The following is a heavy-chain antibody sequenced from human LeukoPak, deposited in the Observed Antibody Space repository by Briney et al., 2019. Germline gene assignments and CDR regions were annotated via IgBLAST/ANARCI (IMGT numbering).Heavy chain of an antibody. Sequence: ASVKVSCKASGNTFAGYYVHWVRQAPGQGLEWMGWINTHSGATNYAQHFQGRVTMTTDTSVTTAYMDLDELKSDDAAVYFCARGPIGGLRKGFDIWGQGTLVTVSS. J-gene: IGHJ4*02. V-gene: IGHV1-2*02. CDR3: ARGPIGGLRKGFDI. CDR1: GNTFAGYY. D-gene: IGHD1-26*01. CDR2: INTHSGAT.